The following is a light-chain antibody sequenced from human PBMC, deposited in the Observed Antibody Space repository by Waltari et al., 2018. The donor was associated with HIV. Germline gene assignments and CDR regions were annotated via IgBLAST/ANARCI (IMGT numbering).Light chain of an antibody. V-gene: IGLV1-47*01. J-gene: IGLJ1*01. Sequence: QSVLTQPPSASETPGQRVTISCSGSSSNIGSNYVYWYRHLPGTAPKLLIYRNNQRPSGVPYRCSGARAGTSSSLAISGLRSEDESDYYCSSYAGSNNCLDVFGTGTKVTVL. CDR2: RNN. CDR3: SSYAGSNNCLDV. CDR1: SSNIGSNY.